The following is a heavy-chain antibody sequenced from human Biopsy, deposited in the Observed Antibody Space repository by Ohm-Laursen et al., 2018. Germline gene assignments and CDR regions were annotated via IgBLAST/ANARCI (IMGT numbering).Heavy chain of an antibody. CDR2: LHDRGVT. CDR3: ARGPSGVATIG. V-gene: IGHV3-66*01. Sequence: SLRLSCAASGITVTDHYMSWVHQAPGKGLEWVSSLHDRGVTYYADSVKGRFTISGDNSKNTLYLQMNSLRVEDTAVYYCARGPSGVATIGRGQGTLVTVSS. CDR1: GITVTDHY. J-gene: IGHJ4*02. D-gene: IGHD5-24*01.